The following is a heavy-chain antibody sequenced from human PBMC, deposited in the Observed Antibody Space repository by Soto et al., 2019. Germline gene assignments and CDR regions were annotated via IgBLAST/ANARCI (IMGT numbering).Heavy chain of an antibody. CDR2: ITTDKGKT. Sequence: ASVKVSCKTSGYTFTSFGISWVRQAPGQGLEWMGWITTDKGKTNYAQKYQGRVTMTTDTSTSTAYMELRSLRSDDTAVYYCATRSPAFDYWSQGTLVTVPQ. CDR1: GYTFTSFG. V-gene: IGHV1-18*01. CDR3: ATRSPAFDY. J-gene: IGHJ4*02.